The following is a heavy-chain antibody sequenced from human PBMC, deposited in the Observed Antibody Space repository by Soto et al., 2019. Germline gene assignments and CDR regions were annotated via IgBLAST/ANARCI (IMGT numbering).Heavy chain of an antibody. D-gene: IGHD5-12*01. V-gene: IGHV4-39*01. Sequence: QLQLQESGPGLVKPSETLSLTCTVSGGSISSSSYYWGWIRQPPGKGLEWIGSIYYSGSTYYNPSLKSRVTIYVDTSKNQFSLKLSSVTAADTAVYYCARLNSCYDPPLDYWGQGTLVTVSS. CDR1: GGSISSSSYY. J-gene: IGHJ4*02. CDR3: ARLNSCYDPPLDY. CDR2: IYYSGST.